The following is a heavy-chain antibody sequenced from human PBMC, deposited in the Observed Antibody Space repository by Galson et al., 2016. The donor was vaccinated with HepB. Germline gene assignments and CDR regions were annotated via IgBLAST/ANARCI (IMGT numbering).Heavy chain of an antibody. D-gene: IGHD6-13*01. CDR1: GGSFSTYG. CDR2: IMPTLNAT. CDR3: ARTRLGAVGRNWFDP. V-gene: IGHV1-69*06. Sequence: SVKVSCKASGGSFSTYGISWVRQAPGQGLEWMEIIMPTLNATNYAQKFQGRLTVTADKSTNIAFMELSSLRSEDTAVYYCARTRLGAVGRNWFDPWGQGTLVTVSA. J-gene: IGHJ5*02.